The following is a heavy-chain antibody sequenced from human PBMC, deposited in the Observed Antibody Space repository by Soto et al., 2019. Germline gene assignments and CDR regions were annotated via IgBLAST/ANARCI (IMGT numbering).Heavy chain of an antibody. CDR2: IIPIFGTA. J-gene: IGHJ4*02. D-gene: IGHD3-22*01. V-gene: IGHV1-69*13. CDR3: ARVGYYYDSKASNFDY. CDR1: GGTFSSYA. Sequence: ASVKVSCKASGGTFSSYAISWVRQAPGQGLEWMGGIIPIFGTANYAQKFQGRVTITADESTSTAYMELSSLRSEDTAVYYCARVGYYYDSKASNFDYWGQGTLVTVSS.